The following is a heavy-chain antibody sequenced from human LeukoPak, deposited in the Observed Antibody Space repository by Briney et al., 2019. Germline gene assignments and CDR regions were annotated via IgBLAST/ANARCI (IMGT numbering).Heavy chain of an antibody. D-gene: IGHD2-2*01. CDR1: GFTFSSYA. J-gene: IGHJ3*02. CDR3: AVPLGYCSSTSCPWAAFDI. Sequence: GGSLRLSCAASGFTFSSYAMSWVRQAPGKGLEWVSAISGSGGSTYYADSVKGRFTISRDNSKNTLYLQMNSLRAEDTAVYYCAVPLGYCSSTSCPWAAFDIWGQGTMVTVSS. CDR2: ISGSGGST. V-gene: IGHV3-23*01.